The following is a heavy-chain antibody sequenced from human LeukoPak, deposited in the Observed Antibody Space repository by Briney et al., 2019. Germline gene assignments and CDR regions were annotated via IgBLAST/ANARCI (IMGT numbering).Heavy chain of an antibody. D-gene: IGHD3-22*01. CDR3: ARDSAGYYYDKGDAFDI. V-gene: IGHV3-33*01. J-gene: IGHJ3*02. CDR1: GFTFSSYG. CDR2: IWYDGSNK. Sequence: GGSLRLSCAASGFTFSSYGMHWVRQAPGKGLEWVAVIWYDGSNKYYADSVKGRFTISRDNSKNTLYLQMNSLRAEDTAVYYCARDSAGYYYDKGDAFDIWAKGQWSPSLQ.